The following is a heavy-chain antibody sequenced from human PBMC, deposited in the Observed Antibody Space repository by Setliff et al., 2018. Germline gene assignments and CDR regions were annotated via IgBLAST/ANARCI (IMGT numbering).Heavy chain of an antibody. CDR2: IKEDGSLK. D-gene: IGHD6-25*01. CDR1: GFSFGTYW. Sequence: LRLSCTASGFSFGTYWMTWVRQAPGKGLEWVANIKEDGSLKHYVDSVKGRFTISRDNVKNSLSLQMNSLRAEDTAVYYCTRGPHITATTYWGQGTLVTVS. CDR3: TRGPHITATTY. J-gene: IGHJ4*02. V-gene: IGHV3-7*03.